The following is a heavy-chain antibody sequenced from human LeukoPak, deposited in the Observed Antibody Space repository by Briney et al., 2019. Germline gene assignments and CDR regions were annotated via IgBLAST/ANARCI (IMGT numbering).Heavy chain of an antibody. V-gene: IGHV3-11*04. CDR3: ARSIVGLYYYGSGSKGDY. Sequence: GGSLRLSCAASGFTFSDYYMSWVRQAPGKGLEWVSSISSSASTMNFADSVKGRFTISRDNAKNSLYLQMNSLRAEDTAVYYCARSIVGLYYYGSGSKGDYWGQGTLVTVSS. J-gene: IGHJ4*02. CDR2: ISSSASTM. D-gene: IGHD3-10*01. CDR1: GFTFSDYY.